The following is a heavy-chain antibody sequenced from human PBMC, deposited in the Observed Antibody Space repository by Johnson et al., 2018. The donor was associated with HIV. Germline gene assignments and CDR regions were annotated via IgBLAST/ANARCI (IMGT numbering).Heavy chain of an antibody. V-gene: IGHV3-13*01. CDR2: IGTAGDT. Sequence: VQLVESGGDLVQPGGSLRLSCAASGFTFSSYDMHWVRQATGKGLEWVSAIGTAGDTYYPGSVKGRFTISRENAKNSLYLQMNSLRAGDTAVYYCARRNGDIHAFDIWGQGTMVTVS. D-gene: IGHD2-15*01. CDR3: ARRNGDIHAFDI. J-gene: IGHJ3*02. CDR1: GFTFSSYD.